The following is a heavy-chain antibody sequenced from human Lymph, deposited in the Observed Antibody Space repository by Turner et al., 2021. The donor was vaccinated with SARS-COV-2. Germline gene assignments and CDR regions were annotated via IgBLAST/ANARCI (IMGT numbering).Heavy chain of an antibody. V-gene: IGHV3-53*04. Sequence: EVQLVESGGGLVQPGGSLRPPCAASGLTVSSNYMSWVRQAPGKGLEWVSVIYSGGTTYYADSVKGRFTISRHNSKNTLYLQMNSLRAEDTAVYYCARDLDTAGGMDVWGQGTTVTVSS. CDR1: GLTVSSNY. D-gene: IGHD5-18*01. CDR3: ARDLDTAGGMDV. J-gene: IGHJ6*02. CDR2: IYSGGTT.